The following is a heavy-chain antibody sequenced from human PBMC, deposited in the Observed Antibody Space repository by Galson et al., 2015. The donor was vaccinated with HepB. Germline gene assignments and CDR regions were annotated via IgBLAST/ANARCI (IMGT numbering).Heavy chain of an antibody. J-gene: IGHJ4*02. CDR1: GGTFSSYT. V-gene: IGHV1-24*01. Sequence: SVKVSCKASGGTFSSYTISWVRQAPGKGLEWMGGFDPEDGETIYAQKFQGRVTMTEDTSTDTAYMELSSLRSEDTAVYYCATVGVATTFDYWGQGTLVTVSS. CDR2: FDPEDGET. CDR3: ATVGVATTFDY. D-gene: IGHD5-12*01.